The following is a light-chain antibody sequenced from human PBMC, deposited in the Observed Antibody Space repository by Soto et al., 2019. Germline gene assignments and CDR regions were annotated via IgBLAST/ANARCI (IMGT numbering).Light chain of an antibody. CDR2: DVS. Sequence: QSVLTQPASVSGSPGQSITISCTGTSSDVGGYNYVSWYQQHPGKAPKLMIYDVSNRPSGVSNRFSGSKSGNTASLTISGLQAEDEADYYCSSYTGSSTLLFGGGTKVTVL. CDR1: SSDVGGYNY. J-gene: IGLJ2*01. V-gene: IGLV2-14*03. CDR3: SSYTGSSTLL.